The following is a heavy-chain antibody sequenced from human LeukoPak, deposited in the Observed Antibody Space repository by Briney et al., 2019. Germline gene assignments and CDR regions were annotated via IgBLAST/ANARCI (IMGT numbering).Heavy chain of an antibody. Sequence: GGSLRLSCAASGFTLSSHWMSGVRQAPGKGREWGANIKQDGKEKYHMNSGKGRFTISRENAKNSLYLHMNGLRAEDTDVCYCARECSGGSCYVDYWGQGTLVTVSS. V-gene: IGHV3-7*01. D-gene: IGHD2-15*01. CDR1: GFTLSSHW. CDR2: IKQDGKEK. J-gene: IGHJ4*02. CDR3: ARECSGGSCYVDY.